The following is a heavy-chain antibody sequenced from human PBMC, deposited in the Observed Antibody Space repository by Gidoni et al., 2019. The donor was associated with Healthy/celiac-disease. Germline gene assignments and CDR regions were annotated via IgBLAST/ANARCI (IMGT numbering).Heavy chain of an antibody. V-gene: IGHV4-38-2*02. J-gene: IGHJ6*02. D-gene: IGHD4-17*01. Sequence: QVQLQESGPGLVKPSETLSLTCAVSGYSIRSGYYWGWIRQPPGKGLEWIGSIYHSGSTYYNPSLKSRVTISVDTSKNQFSLKLSSVTAADTAVYYCARDHPYGDPSSAHYGMDVWGQGTTVTVSS. CDR1: GYSIRSGYY. CDR2: IYHSGST. CDR3: ARDHPYGDPSSAHYGMDV.